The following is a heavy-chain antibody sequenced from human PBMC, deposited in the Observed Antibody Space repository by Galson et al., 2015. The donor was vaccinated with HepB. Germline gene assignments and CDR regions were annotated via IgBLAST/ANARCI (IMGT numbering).Heavy chain of an antibody. Sequence: SVKVSCKASGYTFTSYYMHWVRQAPGQGLEWMGWINPNSGGTNYAQKFQGRVTMTRDTSISTAYMELSRLRSDDTAVYYCASTMVRGVIPHAFDIWGQGTMVTVSS. V-gene: IGHV1-2*02. D-gene: IGHD3-10*01. J-gene: IGHJ3*02. CDR3: ASTMVRGVIPHAFDI. CDR1: GYTFTSYY. CDR2: INPNSGGT.